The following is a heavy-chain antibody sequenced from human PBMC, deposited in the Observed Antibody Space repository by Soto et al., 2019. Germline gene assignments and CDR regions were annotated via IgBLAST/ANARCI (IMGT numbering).Heavy chain of an antibody. Sequence: SQAVSLTDAICGGSVALYRGVWNWNQPYPSRGLEWLGRTYYRSKWHNDYAVSVKSRITINPDTPKNQFSLQLNSVTPEDTAVYYCARVVAAAGYFDYWGQGTLVSVSS. J-gene: IGHJ4*02. CDR1: GGSVALYRGV. CDR3: ARVVAAAGYFDY. V-gene: IGHV6-1*01. CDR2: TYYRSKWHN. D-gene: IGHD6-13*01.